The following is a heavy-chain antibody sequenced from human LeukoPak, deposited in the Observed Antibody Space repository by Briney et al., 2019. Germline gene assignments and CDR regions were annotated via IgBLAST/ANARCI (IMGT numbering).Heavy chain of an antibody. CDR2: ISSSGSTI. CDR1: GFTFSSYE. D-gene: IGHD2-2*01. Sequence: GGSLRLSCAASGFTFSSYEMNWVRQAPGKGLELVSYISSSGSTIYYADSVKGRFTISRDNAKNSLYLQMNSLRAEDTAVYYCARRGWLGYCSSTSCPRWFDPWGQGTLVTVSS. CDR3: ARRGWLGYCSSTSCPRWFDP. J-gene: IGHJ5*02. V-gene: IGHV3-48*03.